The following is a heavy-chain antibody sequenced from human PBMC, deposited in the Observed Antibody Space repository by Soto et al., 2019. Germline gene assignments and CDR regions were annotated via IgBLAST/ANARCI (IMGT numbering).Heavy chain of an antibody. CDR1: GFTFSSYW. D-gene: IGHD2-2*01. J-gene: IGHJ4*02. V-gene: IGHV3-7*05. CDR3: ARVARVVPAAICCFDY. CDR2: IKQDGSEK. Sequence: PGGSLRLSCAASGFTFSSYWMSWVRQAPGKGLEWVANIKQDGSEKYYVDSVKGRFTISRDNAKNSLYLQMNSLRAEDTAVYYCARVARVVPAAICCFDYWGQGTLVTVSS.